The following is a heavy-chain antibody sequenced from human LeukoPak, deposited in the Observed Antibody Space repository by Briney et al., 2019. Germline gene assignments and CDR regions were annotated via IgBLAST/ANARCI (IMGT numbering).Heavy chain of an antibody. CDR1: GYTFTSYG. Sequence: WASVKVSCKASGYTFTSYGISWVRQAPGQGLEWMGWISAYNGNTNYAQKPQGRVTMTTDTSTSTVYMELRSLRSDDTAVYFCARDRNWFDPWGQGTLVTVSS. CDR3: ARDRNWFDP. CDR2: ISAYNGNT. J-gene: IGHJ5*02. V-gene: IGHV1-18*01.